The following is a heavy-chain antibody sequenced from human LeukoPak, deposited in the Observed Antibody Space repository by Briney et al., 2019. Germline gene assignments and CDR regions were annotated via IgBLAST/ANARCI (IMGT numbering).Heavy chain of an antibody. Sequence: SQTLSLTCTVSGGSISSGDYYWSWVRQPPGKGLEWIGYIYYSGSTYYNPSLKSRVTISVDTSKNQFSLKLSSVTAADTAVYYCARGVWIQLWAALDYWGQGTLVTVSS. CDR1: GGSISSGDYY. CDR3: ARGVWIQLWAALDY. J-gene: IGHJ4*02. V-gene: IGHV4-30-4*01. D-gene: IGHD5-18*01. CDR2: IYYSGST.